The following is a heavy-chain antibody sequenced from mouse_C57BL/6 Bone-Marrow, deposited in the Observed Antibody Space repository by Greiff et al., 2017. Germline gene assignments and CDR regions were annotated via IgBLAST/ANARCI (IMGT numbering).Heavy chain of an antibody. Sequence: EVQVVESGGGLVQPKGSLKLSCAASGFSFNTYAMNWVRQAPGKGLEWVARIRSKSNNYATYYADSVKDRFTISRDDSESMLYLQMNNLKTEDTAMYYCVRHGYDGSWFAYWGQGTLVTVSA. V-gene: IGHV10-1*01. D-gene: IGHD2-3*01. CDR1: GFSFNTYA. CDR2: IRSKSNNYAT. CDR3: VRHGYDGSWFAY. J-gene: IGHJ3*01.